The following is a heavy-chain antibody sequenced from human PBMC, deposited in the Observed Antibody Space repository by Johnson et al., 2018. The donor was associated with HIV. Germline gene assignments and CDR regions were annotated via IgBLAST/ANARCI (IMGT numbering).Heavy chain of an antibody. Sequence: VQLVESGGGLVQPGGSLRLSCAASGFTFSSYGMSWVRQAPGKGLEWVSVISSGGSTSYPDSVKGRFTISRDNSTNTLYLQMNSLRAEDTAVYYCARACRDGYTCDAFDIWGQGTMVTVS. V-gene: IGHV3-66*01. D-gene: IGHD5-24*01. J-gene: IGHJ3*02. CDR1: GFTFSSYG. CDR3: ARACRDGYTCDAFDI. CDR2: ISSGGST.